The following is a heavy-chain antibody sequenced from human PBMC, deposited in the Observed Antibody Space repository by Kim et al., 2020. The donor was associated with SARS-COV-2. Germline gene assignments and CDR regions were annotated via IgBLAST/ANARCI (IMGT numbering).Heavy chain of an antibody. CDR3: ASTLWFGENWFDP. V-gene: IGHV3-21*01. J-gene: IGHJ5*02. CDR2: ISSSSSYI. D-gene: IGHD3-10*01. CDR1: GFTFSSYS. Sequence: GGSLRLSCAASGFTFSSYSMNWVRQAPGKGLEWVSSISSSSSYIYYADSVKGRFTISRDNAKNSLYLQMNSLRAEDTAVYYCASTLWFGENWFDPWGQGTLVTVSS.